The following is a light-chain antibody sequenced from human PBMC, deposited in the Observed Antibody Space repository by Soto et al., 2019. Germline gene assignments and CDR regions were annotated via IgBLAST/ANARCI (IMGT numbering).Light chain of an antibody. Sequence: DIQMTQSPSTLSASVGDRVTITCRVSQSIRSWLAWYQQKPGKAPKLLIYDASSLQSGVPSRFSGSESGTEFTLTISSLQPDDFATYYCQQYNSYSLTFGGGTKVDIK. CDR3: QQYNSYSLT. CDR1: QSIRSW. V-gene: IGKV1-5*01. J-gene: IGKJ4*01. CDR2: DAS.